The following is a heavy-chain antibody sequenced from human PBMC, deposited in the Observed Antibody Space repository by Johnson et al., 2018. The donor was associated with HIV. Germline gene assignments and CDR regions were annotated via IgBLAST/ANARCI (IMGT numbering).Heavy chain of an antibody. D-gene: IGHD4-17*01. CDR3: VKEASRGTVTQAPDALDI. CDR1: GFTFSSYA. J-gene: IGHJ3*02. Sequence: VQLVESGGGVVQPGRSLRLSCAASGFTFSSYAMHWVRQAPGKGLEWVAVISYDGSSKFYPNSLKGRFSISRDNSKNTVYLQMNSLRVEDTAVYYCVKEASRGTVTQAPDALDIWGQGTMVTVSS. CDR2: ISYDGSSK. V-gene: IGHV3-30*04.